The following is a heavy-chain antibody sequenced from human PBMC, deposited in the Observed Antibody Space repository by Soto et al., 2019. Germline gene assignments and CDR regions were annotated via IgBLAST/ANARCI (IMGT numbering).Heavy chain of an antibody. J-gene: IGHJ4*02. CDR2: VSPENRNA. CDR3: EVTTGY. CDR1: GYTFTGYY. D-gene: IGHD4-17*01. Sequence: ASVRVSSKASGYTFTGYYMHWVRQAPGQGLEYMGWVSPENRNAGYAPQFRGRVSMTADTSINTVYLELTTLTYEDTAVYYCEVTTGYWGQGTMVTAPQ. V-gene: IGHV1-8*02.